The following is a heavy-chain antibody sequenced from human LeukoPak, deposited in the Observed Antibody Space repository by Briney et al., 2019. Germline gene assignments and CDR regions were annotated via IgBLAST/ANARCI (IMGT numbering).Heavy chain of an antibody. J-gene: IGHJ6*02. CDR3: ARVGPYYYYGMDV. V-gene: IGHV4-59*01. CDR1: GGSISSYY. CDR2: IYYSGST. Sequence: SSETLSLTCTVSGGSISSYYWSWIRQPPGKGLEWIGYIYYSGSTNYNPSLKSRVTISVDTSKNQFSLKLSSVTAADTAVYYCARVGPYYYYGMDVWGQGTTVTVSS.